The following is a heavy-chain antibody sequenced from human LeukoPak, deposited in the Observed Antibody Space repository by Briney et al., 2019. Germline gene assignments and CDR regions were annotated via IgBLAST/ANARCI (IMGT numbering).Heavy chain of an antibody. Sequence: PSETLSLTCTVSGGSISSGSYYWSWIRQPAGKGLEWIVRIYTSGSTNYNPSLKSRVTISVDTSKNQFSLKLSSVTAADTAVYYCARETVEDDSWSGYFPDDYWGQGTLVTVSS. V-gene: IGHV4-61*02. CDR1: GGSISSGSYY. D-gene: IGHD3-3*01. CDR2: IYTSGST. J-gene: IGHJ4*02. CDR3: ARETVEDDSWSGYFPDDY.